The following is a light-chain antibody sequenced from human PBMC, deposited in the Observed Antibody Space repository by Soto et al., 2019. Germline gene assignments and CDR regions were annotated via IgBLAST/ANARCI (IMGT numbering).Light chain of an antibody. V-gene: IGKV1-5*01. CDR3: HQFGT. CDR1: QSINTW. Sequence: DIQMTQSPSTLSASVGDRVTITCRASQSINTWLSWYQQKPGKAPKLLIYDASSLESGVPCRFSGSGSGTEFSLSISSLEPDDFAPYYCHQFGTFGQGTKVEIQ. J-gene: IGKJ1*01. CDR2: DAS.